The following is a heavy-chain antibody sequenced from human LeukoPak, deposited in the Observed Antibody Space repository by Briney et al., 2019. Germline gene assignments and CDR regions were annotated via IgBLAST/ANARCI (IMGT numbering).Heavy chain of an antibody. CDR1: GYTFTGYY. D-gene: IGHD6-19*01. J-gene: IGHJ5*02. V-gene: IGHV1-2*02. Sequence: ASVTVSCKASGYTFTGYYMHWVRQAPGQGLEWMGWINPNSGGTNYAQKFQGRVTMTRDTSISTAYMELSRLRSDDTAVYYCARSAVAGSVWSVYWFDPWGQGTLVTVSS. CDR3: ARSAVAGSVWSVYWFDP. CDR2: INPNSGGT.